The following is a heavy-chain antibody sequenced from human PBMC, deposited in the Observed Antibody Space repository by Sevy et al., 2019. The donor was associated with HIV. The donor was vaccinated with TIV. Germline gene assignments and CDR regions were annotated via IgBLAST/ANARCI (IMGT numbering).Heavy chain of an antibody. J-gene: IGHJ4*02. CDR3: AREEGVLRYFD. CDR2: ISSSSSYI. V-gene: IGHV3-21*01. D-gene: IGHD3-9*01. CDR1: GFTFTTYT. Sequence: GGSLRLSCAASGFTFTTYTMNWVRQAPGKGLEWVSSISSSSSYIYYADSVKGRFTISRDNAKNSLYLQINSLRVEDTAVYYCAREEGVLRYFDWGQGTLVTVSS.